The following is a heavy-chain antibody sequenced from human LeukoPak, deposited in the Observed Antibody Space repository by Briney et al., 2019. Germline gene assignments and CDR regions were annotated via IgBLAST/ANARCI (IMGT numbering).Heavy chain of an antibody. CDR1: GFTFSRFA. D-gene: IGHD3-10*01. Sequence: GGSLRLSCAASGFTFSRFAMHWARQAPGKGLEWVAVIAFDGSTQYYADSVKGRFTISRDISKNTLYLQMNSLRAEDTAVHYCARDPDTMFDSWSQGTLVTVSS. CDR3: ARDPDTMFDS. V-gene: IGHV3-30-3*01. J-gene: IGHJ4*02. CDR2: IAFDGSTQ.